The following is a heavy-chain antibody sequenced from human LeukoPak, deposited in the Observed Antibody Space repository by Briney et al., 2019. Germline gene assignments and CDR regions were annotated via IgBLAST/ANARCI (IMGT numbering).Heavy chain of an antibody. Sequence: GGSLRLSCAASGFTFSSYAMRWVRQAPGKGLKWVSIISNSGVRTYYADSVKGRFTISRDNSRNTVYLQMHSLRAEDTAIYYCAKDFSSEDDRYYYYGLEVWGQGTTVTVSS. CDR2: ISNSGVRT. D-gene: IGHD3-9*01. V-gene: IGHV3-23*01. CDR3: AKDFSSEDDRYYYYGLEV. CDR1: GFTFSSYA. J-gene: IGHJ6*02.